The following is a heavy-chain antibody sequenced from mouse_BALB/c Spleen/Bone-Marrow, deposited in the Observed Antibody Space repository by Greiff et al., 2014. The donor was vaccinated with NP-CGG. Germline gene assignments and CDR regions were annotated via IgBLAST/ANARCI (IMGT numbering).Heavy chain of an antibody. J-gene: IGHJ2*01. D-gene: IGHD1-1*01. CDR1: GYAFSAYW. CDR2: IYPGDGDT. V-gene: IGHV1-80*01. Sequence: QVHVKQSGAELVRPGSSVKISCKASGYAFSAYWMIWVKQRPGQGLEWIGQIYPGDGDTNYNGKFKGKATLTADKSSSTAYMQLSSLTSEDSAVYSCARSGYGSNYDYWGQGTTLTVSS. CDR3: ARSGYGSNYDY.